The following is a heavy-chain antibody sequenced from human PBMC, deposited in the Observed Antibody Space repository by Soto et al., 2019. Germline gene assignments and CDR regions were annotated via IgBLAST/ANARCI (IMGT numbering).Heavy chain of an antibody. CDR2: IYYSGST. D-gene: IGHD1-26*01. Sequence: SETLSLTCTVSGGSMSNNYWGWIRQPPGKGLEWIGSIYYSGSTYYNPSLKSRVTISIDTSKNQFSLKLSSVTAADTAVYYCARHRIADRELHLYYFDYWGQGTLVTVSS. V-gene: IGHV4-39*01. CDR3: ARHRIADRELHLYYFDY. J-gene: IGHJ4*02. CDR1: GGSMSNNY.